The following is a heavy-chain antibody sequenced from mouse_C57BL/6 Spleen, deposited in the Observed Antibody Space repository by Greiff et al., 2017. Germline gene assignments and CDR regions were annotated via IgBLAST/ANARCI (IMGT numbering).Heavy chain of an antibody. V-gene: IGHV2-3*01. CDR1: GFSLTSYG. CDR2: IWGDGST. D-gene: IGHD2-2*01. Sequence: VKLMESGPGLVAPSQSLSITCTVSGFSLTSYGVSWVRQPPGKGLEWLGVIWGDGSTNYHSAPISRLSISKDNSESQVFLKLHSLQTGDTATDYCAKEGGYGYDWYFDVWGTGTTVTVSS. CDR3: AKEGGYGYDWYFDV. J-gene: IGHJ1*03.